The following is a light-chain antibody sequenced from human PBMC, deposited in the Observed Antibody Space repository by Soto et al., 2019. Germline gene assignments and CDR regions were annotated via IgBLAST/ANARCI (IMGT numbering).Light chain of an antibody. CDR2: SNN. V-gene: IGLV1-44*01. CDR1: SSNIGGNT. CDR3: AAWDDSLNGVV. J-gene: IGLJ2*01. Sequence: QSVLTQPPSASGTPGQRVTISCSGGSSNIGGNTVNWYRQVPGTAPKLLIYSNNQRPSGVPDRFSGSKSGTSASLAISGLQSEDEADYYCAAWDDSLNGVVFGGGTKVTVL.